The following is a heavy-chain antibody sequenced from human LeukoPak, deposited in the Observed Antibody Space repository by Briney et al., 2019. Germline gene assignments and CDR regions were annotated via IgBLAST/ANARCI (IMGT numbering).Heavy chain of an antibody. CDR1: GYTLTELS. V-gene: IGHV1-24*01. CDR2: FDPEDGET. D-gene: IGHD2-15*01. Sequence: ASVKVSCKVPGYTLTELSMHWVRQAPGKGLEWMGGFDPEDGETIYAQKFQGRVTMTEDTSTDTAYMELSSLRSEDTAVYYCATLYCSGGSCHDGNAFDIWGQGTMVTVSS. J-gene: IGHJ3*02. CDR3: ATLYCSGGSCHDGNAFDI.